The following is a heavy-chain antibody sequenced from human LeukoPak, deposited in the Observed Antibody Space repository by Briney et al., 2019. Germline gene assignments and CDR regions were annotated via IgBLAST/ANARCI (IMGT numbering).Heavy chain of an antibody. CDR1: GGSISDFY. J-gene: IGHJ5*02. V-gene: IGHV4-4*07. Sequence: SETLSLTCTVSGGSISDFYCSWIRQPDGKGLEWIGRIHTSGSTNYNPSLKSRVTLSVDTSKKQFSLKLSSVTAADTAVYYCARGGALWRGGSCYFDPWGQGTLVTVSS. CDR3: ARGGALWRGGSCYFDP. D-gene: IGHD2-15*01. CDR2: IHTSGST.